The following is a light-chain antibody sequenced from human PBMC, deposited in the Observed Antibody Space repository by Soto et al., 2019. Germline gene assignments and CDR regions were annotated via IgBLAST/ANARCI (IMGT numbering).Light chain of an antibody. J-gene: IGKJ1*01. CDR1: QSVSSY. CDR2: DAS. CDR3: QQRSSWPPT. V-gene: IGKV3-11*01. Sequence: EIVLKQSPATLSLSPGERATLSCRASQSVSSYLAWYQQRPGQAPRLLIYDASNRATGVPARFSGSGSGTDFTLTIRSLEPEDFAVYYCQQRSSWPPTFGQGTKVDIK.